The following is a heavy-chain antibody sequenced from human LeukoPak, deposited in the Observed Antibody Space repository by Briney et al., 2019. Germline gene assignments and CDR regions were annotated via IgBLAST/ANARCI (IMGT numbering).Heavy chain of an antibody. D-gene: IGHD3-3*02. V-gene: IGHV4-34*01. CDR1: GVSFSGYY. CDR2: INHSGST. Sequence: SETLSLTRAVYGVSFSGYYWSWIRQPPGKGLEWIGEINHSGSTNYNPSLKSRVTISVDTSKNQFSLKLSSVTAADTAVYYCARGINVASAFDIWGQGTMVTVSS. CDR3: ARGINVASAFDI. J-gene: IGHJ3*02.